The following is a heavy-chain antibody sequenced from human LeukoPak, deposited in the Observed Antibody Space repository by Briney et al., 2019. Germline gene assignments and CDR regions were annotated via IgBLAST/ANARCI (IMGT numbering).Heavy chain of an antibody. D-gene: IGHD3-22*01. CDR3: ARNHYYTHYYYYYMDV. Sequence: EASVKVSCKASGYTFTSYGISWVRQAPGQGLEWMGWISAFNGNTNYAQKLQGRVTMTTDTSTSTAYMELRSLRSDDTAVYYCARNHYYTHYYYYYMDVWGKGTTVTVSS. V-gene: IGHV1-18*01. CDR1: GYTFTSYG. J-gene: IGHJ6*03. CDR2: ISAFNGNT.